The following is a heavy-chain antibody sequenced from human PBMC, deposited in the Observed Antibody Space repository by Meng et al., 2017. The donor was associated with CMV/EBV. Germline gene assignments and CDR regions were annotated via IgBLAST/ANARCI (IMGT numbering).Heavy chain of an antibody. J-gene: IGHJ4*02. CDR2: IKNRADNYIT. CDR1: GFTLSDHY. CDR3: ADSGTPY. V-gene: IGHV3-72*01. D-gene: IGHD1-7*01. Sequence: LAFAASGFTLSDHYMAWVRQAPGKGLECVARIKNRADNYITQYAASVEGRFTISRDDSKNSVYLQMDNLTTGDTAVYYCADSGTPYWGQGTLVTVSS.